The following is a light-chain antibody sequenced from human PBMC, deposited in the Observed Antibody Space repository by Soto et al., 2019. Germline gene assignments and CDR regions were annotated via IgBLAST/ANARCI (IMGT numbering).Light chain of an antibody. CDR1: SSDVGGYNY. J-gene: IGLJ2*01. V-gene: IGLV2-8*01. CDR3: SSYAGSNIVL. CDR2: EVT. Sequence: QPVLTQPPSASGSPGQSVTISCTGTSSDVGGYNYVSWYQQHPGKAPKLMIYEVTKRPSGVPDRFSGSKSGNTASLTVSGLQAEDEADYYCSSYAGSNIVLFGGGTKVTVL.